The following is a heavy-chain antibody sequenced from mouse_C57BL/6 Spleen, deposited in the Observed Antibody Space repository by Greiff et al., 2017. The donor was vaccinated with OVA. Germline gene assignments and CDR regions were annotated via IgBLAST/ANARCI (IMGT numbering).Heavy chain of an antibody. V-gene: IGHV5-4*01. J-gene: IGHJ3*01. CDR1: GFTFSSYA. CDR2: ISDGGSYT. Sequence: EVKLQESGGGLVKPGGSLKLSCAASGFTFSSYAMSWVRQTPEKRLEWVATISDGGSYTYYPDNVKGRFTISRDNAKNNLYLQMSHLKSEDTAMYYCAREDYYYGSRGFAYWGQGTLVTVSA. D-gene: IGHD1-1*01. CDR3: AREDYYYGSRGFAY.